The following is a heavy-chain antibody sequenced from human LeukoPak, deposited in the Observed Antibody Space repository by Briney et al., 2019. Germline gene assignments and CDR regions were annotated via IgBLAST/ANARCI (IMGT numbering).Heavy chain of an antibody. CDR2: IIPILGIA. V-gene: IGHV1-69*04. D-gene: IGHD4-17*01. CDR1: GGTFSSYA. J-gene: IGHJ4*02. Sequence: SVKVSCKASGGTFSSYAISWVRQAPGQGLEWMGRIIPILGIANYAQKFQGRVTITADKSTSTAYMELSSLRSDDTAVYYCARDKESYGDYLCSYWGQGTLVTVSS. CDR3: ARDKESYGDYLCSY.